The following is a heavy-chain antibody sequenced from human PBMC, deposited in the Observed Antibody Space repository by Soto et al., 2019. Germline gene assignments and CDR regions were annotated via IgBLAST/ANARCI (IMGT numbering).Heavy chain of an antibody. D-gene: IGHD3-22*01. Sequence: QVQLVESGGGVVQPGRSLRLSCAASGFTFSSYGMHWVRQAPGKGLEWVAVIWYDGSNKYYADSVKGRFTISRDNSKNPLYLQMNSLRAEDTAVYYCARERYYDGSGDDFDYLGQGTLVTVSS. V-gene: IGHV3-33*01. CDR1: GFTFSSYG. CDR2: IWYDGSNK. J-gene: IGHJ4*02. CDR3: ARERYYDGSGDDFDY.